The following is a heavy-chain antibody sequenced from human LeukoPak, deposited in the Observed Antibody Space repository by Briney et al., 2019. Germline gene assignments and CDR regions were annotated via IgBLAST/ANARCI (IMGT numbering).Heavy chain of an antibody. Sequence: GGSVRLSCTASGFAFSFFAMSWLRRPPGKGVEWVSTINANSGATSSAASVRGRFTISRDNSKNNVYLQLNSLRAEDTAVYYCAKDYAGRVSTFDDWGQGTLVTVSS. CDR1: GFAFSFFA. D-gene: IGHD1-26*01. CDR2: INANSGAT. V-gene: IGHV3-23*01. CDR3: AKDYAGRVSTFDD. J-gene: IGHJ4*02.